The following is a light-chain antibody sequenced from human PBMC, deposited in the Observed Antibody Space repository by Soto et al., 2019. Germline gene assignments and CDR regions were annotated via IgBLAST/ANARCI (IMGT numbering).Light chain of an antibody. J-gene: IGKJ5*01. CDR3: QQYYTYST. V-gene: IGKV1-5*01. CDR2: DAS. Sequence: DIQLTQSPSTLSAAVGDSVPITCRASQNMRNLLAWYQQKPGKAPKPLIFDASTLKTGVPSSLGGSASGADFHFTITRMPPDDSATYFCQQYYTYSTFGQGTRLEIK. CDR1: QNMRNL.